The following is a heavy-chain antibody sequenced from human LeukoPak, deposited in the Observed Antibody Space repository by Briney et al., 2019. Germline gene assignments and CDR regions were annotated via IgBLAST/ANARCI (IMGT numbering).Heavy chain of an antibody. V-gene: IGHV1-2*06. CDR2: INPNSGGT. J-gene: IGHJ4*02. D-gene: IGHD3-22*01. CDR3: ARYYYDSSGSSIDY. Sequence: ASVKVSCKASGYTFTGYYMHWVRQAPGQGLEWMGRINPNSGGTNYAQKFQGRVTMTRDTSISTAYMELSRLRSDDTAVYYCARYYYDSSGSSIDYWGQGTVVTVSS. CDR1: GYTFTGYY.